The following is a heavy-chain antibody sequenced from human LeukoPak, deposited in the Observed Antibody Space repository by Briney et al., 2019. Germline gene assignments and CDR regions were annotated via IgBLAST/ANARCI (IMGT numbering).Heavy chain of an antibody. V-gene: IGHV1-2*02. CDR3: ARDPLHYDSSGPGLEGWFDP. CDR1: GYTFTGYY. CDR2: INPNSGGT. J-gene: IGHJ5*02. Sequence: ASVKVSCKASGYTFTGYYMHWVRQAPGQGLEWMGWINPNSGGTNYAQKFQDRVTMTRDTSISTAYMELSRLRSDDTAVYYCARDPLHYDSSGPGLEGWFDPWGQGTLVTVSS. D-gene: IGHD3-22*01.